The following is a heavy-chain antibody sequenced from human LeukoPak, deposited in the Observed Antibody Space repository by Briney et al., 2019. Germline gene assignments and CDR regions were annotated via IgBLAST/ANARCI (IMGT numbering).Heavy chain of an antibody. CDR2: ISAYNGNT. V-gene: IGHV1-18*01. CDR1: GYTFTSYG. CDR3: AKDRGSLGVGAFFDY. J-gene: IGHJ4*02. Sequence: ASVKVSCKASGYTFTSYGISWVRQAPGQGLEWMGWISAYNGNTNYAQKLQGRVTMTTDTSTSTAYMELRSLRSDDTAVYYCAKDRGSLGVGAFFDYWGQGTLVTVSS. D-gene: IGHD1-26*01.